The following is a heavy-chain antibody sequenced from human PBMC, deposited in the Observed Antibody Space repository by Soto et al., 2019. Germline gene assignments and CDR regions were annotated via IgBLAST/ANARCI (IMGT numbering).Heavy chain of an antibody. Sequence: QVQLQESGPGLVKPSETLSLTCTVSGGYVRSGGYYWSWIRQPPGKGLEWIGYIFYTGSTNYNPSLISRVTVLLDTSQSQFTLRPSSMTAALTAVYYCAKEWGLYGGKPGWYFDLWGRGTLVTDSS. J-gene: IGHJ2*01. D-gene: IGHD2-15*01. CDR3: AKEWGLYGGKPGWYFDL. CDR2: IFYTGST. V-gene: IGHV4-61*08. CDR1: GGYVRSGGYY.